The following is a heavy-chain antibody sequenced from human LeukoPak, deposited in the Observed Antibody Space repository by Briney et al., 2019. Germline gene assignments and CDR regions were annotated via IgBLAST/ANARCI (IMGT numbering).Heavy chain of an antibody. CDR3: ARTYYYGSGSPNQFDP. CDR1: GGTFSSYA. CDR2: IIPIFGTA. J-gene: IGHJ5*02. D-gene: IGHD3-10*01. V-gene: IGHV1-69*05. Sequence: SVKVSYKASGGTFSSYAISWVRQAPGHGLEWMGGIIPIFGTANYAQKFQGRVTITTDESTSTAYMELSSLRSEDTAVYYCARTYYYGSGSPNQFDPWGQGTLVTVSS.